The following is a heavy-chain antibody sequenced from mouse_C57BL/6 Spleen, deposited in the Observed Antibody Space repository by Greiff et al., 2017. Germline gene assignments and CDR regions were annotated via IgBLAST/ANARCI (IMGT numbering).Heavy chain of an antibody. Sequence: EVKVEESGTVLSKPGASVNMSCKTSGYTFTSYWMHWVNRRPGQGLEWMGAIYPGTSDTSYNKKFKGKATLTAVTSASTAYMELKSLTTEDSAVYNCTSNYYGSSQCYFDDWGQGTTLTVSA. V-gene: IGHV1-5*01. CDR2: IYPGTSDT. J-gene: IGHJ2*01. CDR1: GYTFTSYW. D-gene: IGHD1-1*01. CDR3: TSNYYGSSQCYFDD.